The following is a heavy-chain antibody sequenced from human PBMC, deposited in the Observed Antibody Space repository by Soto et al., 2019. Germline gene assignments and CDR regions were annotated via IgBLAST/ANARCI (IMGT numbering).Heavy chain of an antibody. CDR3: ARWNDYSNYFDD. Sequence: SETLSLTCTVSGGSISSGDYYWSWIRQPPGKGLEWIGYIYYSGSTYYNPSLKSRVTISVDTSKNQFSLKLSSVTAADTAVYYCARWNDYSNYFDDWGQGTLVTVSS. J-gene: IGHJ4*02. D-gene: IGHD4-4*01. CDR2: IYYSGST. CDR1: GGSISSGDYY. V-gene: IGHV4-30-4*01.